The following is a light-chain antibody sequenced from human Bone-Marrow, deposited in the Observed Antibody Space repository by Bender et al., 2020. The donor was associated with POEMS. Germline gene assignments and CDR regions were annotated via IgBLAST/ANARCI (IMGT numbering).Light chain of an antibody. CDR3: YSYAGAYTYV. J-gene: IGLJ1*01. CDR2: HDT. Sequence: QSALTQPASVSGSPEQSITIPCTGTNSDIGFYSHVTWYQQHPNKAPKLLIHHDTHRHSGISNRFSASKSGNTASLTISGLQAEDEADYYCYSYAGAYTYVFGSGTKVTVL. CDR1: NSDIGFYSH. V-gene: IGLV2-14*03.